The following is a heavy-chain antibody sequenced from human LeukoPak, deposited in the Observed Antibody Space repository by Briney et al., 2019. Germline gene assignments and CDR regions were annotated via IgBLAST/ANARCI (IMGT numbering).Heavy chain of an antibody. V-gene: IGHV3-30*04. CDR1: GFTFRSYT. Sequence: GGSLRLSCAASGFTFRSYTMHWVRQAPGKGLEWVAVILYDRRTTNYAESVRGRFTISRDTSENTLYLQMNNLRPEDTAIYYCAREILGSAFSFDYWGQGTLVTVSS. J-gene: IGHJ4*02. CDR2: ILYDRRTT. D-gene: IGHD1-26*01. CDR3: AREILGSAFSFDY.